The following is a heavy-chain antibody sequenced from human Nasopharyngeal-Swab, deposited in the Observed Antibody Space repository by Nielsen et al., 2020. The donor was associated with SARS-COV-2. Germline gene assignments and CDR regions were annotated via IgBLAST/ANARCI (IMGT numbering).Heavy chain of an antibody. CDR2: IYYSGST. J-gene: IGHJ4*02. CDR3: AREAPRAAGTFDY. D-gene: IGHD6-13*01. V-gene: IGHV4-59*01. CDR1: GGSISSYY. Sequence: SETLSLTCTVSGGSISSYYWSWIRQPPGKGLEWIGYIYYSGSTNYNPSLKSRVTISVDTSKNQFSLKLSSVTAADTAVYYCAREAPRAAGTFDYWGQGTLVTVSS.